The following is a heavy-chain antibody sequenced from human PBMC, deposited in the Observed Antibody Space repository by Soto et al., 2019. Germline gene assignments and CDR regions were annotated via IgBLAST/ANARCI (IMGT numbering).Heavy chain of an antibody. Sequence: EVQLVESGGGLDQPGGSLKLSCAASGFIFSGSAIHWVRQASGKGLEWVGRIRSRANNFATSSAASVKGRFTFSRDDSKNTAYLQMNTLKPEDTAVYYCARGQGAAIGDYYYHGMDVWGQGTTVTVSS. V-gene: IGHV3-73*02. J-gene: IGHJ6*02. D-gene: IGHD2-2*02. CDR3: ARGQGAAIGDYYYHGMDV. CDR1: GFIFSGSA. CDR2: IRSRANNFAT.